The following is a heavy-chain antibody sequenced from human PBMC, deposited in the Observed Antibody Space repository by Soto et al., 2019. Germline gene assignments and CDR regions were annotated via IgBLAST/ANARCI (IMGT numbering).Heavy chain of an antibody. CDR2: ISGSGGST. CDR3: ATDGYYYDSSGYSPDY. CDR1: GFTFSSYA. D-gene: IGHD3-22*01. V-gene: IGHV3-23*01. Sequence: GGSLRLSCAASGFTFSSYAMSWVRQAPGKGLEWVSAISGSGGSTYYADSVKGRFTISRDNSKNTLYLQMNSLRAEDTAVYYCATDGYYYDSSGYSPDYWGQGTLVTVSS. J-gene: IGHJ4*02.